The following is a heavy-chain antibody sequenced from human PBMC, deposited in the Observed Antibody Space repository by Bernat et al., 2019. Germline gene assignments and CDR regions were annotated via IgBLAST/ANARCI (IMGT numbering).Heavy chain of an antibody. D-gene: IGHD4-17*01. CDR1: GFIFSNAW. CDR2: IKSKTNGGTT. Sequence: EVQLVESGGGLVKPGGSLRLSCAASGFIFSNAWMSWVRQAPGKGLEWVGRIKSKTNGGTTDYAAPVKGRFAISRDDSKNTLYLQMNSLKTEDTAVYYCTTDGGDYGPFPDWGQGTLVTVSS. CDR3: TTDGGDYGPFPD. J-gene: IGHJ4*02. V-gene: IGHV3-15*01.